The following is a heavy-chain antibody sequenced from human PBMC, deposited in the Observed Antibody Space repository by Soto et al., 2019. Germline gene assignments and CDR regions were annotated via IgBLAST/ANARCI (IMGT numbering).Heavy chain of an antibody. Sequence: QVQLVQSGAEVKRPGSSVKVSCKASGDTFNFYSINWVRQAPGLGLEWMGRVNPIVSMSNYAQKFQGRVKMTADKSTSTAYMELSSLRSEDTAIYYSASSYGSGYRAFDYWGQGALVTVSS. D-gene: IGHD3-10*01. J-gene: IGHJ4*02. CDR1: GDTFNFYS. V-gene: IGHV1-69*02. CDR3: ASSYGSGYRAFDY. CDR2: VNPIVSMS.